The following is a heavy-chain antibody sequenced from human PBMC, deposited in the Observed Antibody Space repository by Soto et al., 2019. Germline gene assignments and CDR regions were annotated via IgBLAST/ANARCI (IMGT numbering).Heavy chain of an antibody. D-gene: IGHD6-19*01. CDR3: ASGEQWLVPDY. V-gene: IGHV4-59*01. J-gene: IGHJ4*02. CDR1: GGSISSYY. CDR2: IYYSGST. Sequence: SETLSLTCTVSGGSISSYYWSWIRQPPGKGLGWIGYIYYSGSTNYNPSLKSRVTISVDTSKNQFSLKLSSVTAADTAVYYCASGEQWLVPDYWGQGTLVTVSS.